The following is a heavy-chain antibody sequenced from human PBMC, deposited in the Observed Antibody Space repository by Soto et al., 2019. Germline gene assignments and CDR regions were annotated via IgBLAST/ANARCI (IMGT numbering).Heavy chain of an antibody. CDR3: AGSSGWYRAFDI. CDR2: TSGSGGST. V-gene: IGHV3-23*01. J-gene: IGHJ3*02. CDR1: GFTFSSYA. D-gene: IGHD6-19*01. Sequence: EVQLLESGGGLVQPGGSLRLSCAASGFTFSSYAMSWVRQAPGKGLEWVSATSGSGGSTYYADSVKGRFTISRDNSKNTLYLQMNSLRAEDTAVYYCAGSSGWYRAFDIWGQGTMVTVSS.